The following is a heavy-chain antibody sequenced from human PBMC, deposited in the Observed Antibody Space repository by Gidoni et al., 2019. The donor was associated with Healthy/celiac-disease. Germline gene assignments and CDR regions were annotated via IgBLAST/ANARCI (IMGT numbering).Heavy chain of an antibody. CDR2: ISYDGSNK. Sequence: QVQLVESGGGVVQPGRSLRHSCAASGFTFSRYGMHWVRQAPGKGLGWVAVISYDGSNKYYADSVKGRFTISRDNSKNTLYLQMNSLRAEDTAVYYCAKDRGGHIVVVTAIPDWYFDLWGRGTLVTVSS. CDR1: GFTFSRYG. V-gene: IGHV3-30*18. CDR3: AKDRGGHIVVVTAIPDWYFDL. D-gene: IGHD2-21*02. J-gene: IGHJ2*01.